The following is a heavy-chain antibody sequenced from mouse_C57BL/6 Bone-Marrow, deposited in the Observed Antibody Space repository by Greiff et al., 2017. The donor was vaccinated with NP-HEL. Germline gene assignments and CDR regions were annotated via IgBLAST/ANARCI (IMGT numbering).Heavy chain of an antibody. CDR2: INPNNGGT. Sequence: EVQLQQSGPELVKPGASVKMSCKASGYTFTDYNMHWVKQSHGKSLEWIGYINPNNGGTSYNQKFKGKAPLTVNKSSSTAYMELRSLTSEDSAVYYCARYYDGYYWVAYWGQGTLVTVAA. CDR3: ARYYDGYYWVAY. V-gene: IGHV1-22*01. CDR1: GYTFTDYN. D-gene: IGHD2-3*01. J-gene: IGHJ3*01.